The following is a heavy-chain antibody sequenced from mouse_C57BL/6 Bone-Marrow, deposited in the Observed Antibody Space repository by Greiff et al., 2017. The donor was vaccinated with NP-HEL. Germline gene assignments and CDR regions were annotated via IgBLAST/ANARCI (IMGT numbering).Heavy chain of an antibody. Sequence: EVQLQQPGAELVRPGASVKLSCTASGFNIKDDYMHWVKQRPEQGLEWIGWIDPENGDTEYASKFQGKATITADTSSNTAYLQLSSLTSEDTAVYYCTTDSNYSDYWGQGTTLTVSS. CDR1: GFNIKDDY. D-gene: IGHD2-5*01. CDR2: IDPENGDT. J-gene: IGHJ2*01. V-gene: IGHV14-4*01. CDR3: TTDSNYSDY.